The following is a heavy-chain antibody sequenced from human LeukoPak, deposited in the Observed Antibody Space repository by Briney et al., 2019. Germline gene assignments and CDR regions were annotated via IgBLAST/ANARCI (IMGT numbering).Heavy chain of an antibody. CDR1: GYTFTSYG. D-gene: IGHD2-2*02. V-gene: IGHV1-18*01. J-gene: IGHJ4*02. CDR2: ISAYNGNT. CDR3: ARYLRYCSSTSCYTLGYFDY. Sequence: ASVKVSCKASGYTFTSYGISLVRQAPGQGLEWMGWISAYNGNTNYAQKLQGRVTMTTYTSTSTAYMELRSLRSDDTAVYYCARYLRYCSSTSCYTLGYFDYWGQGTLITVSS.